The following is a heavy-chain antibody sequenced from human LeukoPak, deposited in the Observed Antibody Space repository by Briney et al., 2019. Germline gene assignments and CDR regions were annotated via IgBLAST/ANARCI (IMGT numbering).Heavy chain of an antibody. CDR3: ARDLRAAAGPFDY. D-gene: IGHD6-13*01. Sequence: ASVKVSCKASGYTFTSYYMHWVRQAPGQGLEWMGIINPSGGSTNYAQKFQGRVTMTRHTSTSTVYMELSSRRSGDTAVYYCARDLRAAAGPFDYWGQGTLVTVSS. CDR1: GYTFTSYY. V-gene: IGHV1-46*01. CDR2: INPSGGST. J-gene: IGHJ4*02.